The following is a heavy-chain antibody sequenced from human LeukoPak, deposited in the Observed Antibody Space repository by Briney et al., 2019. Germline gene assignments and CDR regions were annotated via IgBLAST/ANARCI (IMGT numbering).Heavy chain of an antibody. CDR3: ARDVHGDYGSGWFDP. CDR1: GGTFNNSA. J-gene: IGHJ5*02. Sequence: SVKVSCKTSGGTFNNSAISWVRQAPGQGLEWLGGIMPLFGTAVYAQELQGRVTITKDESTRTVYLELTSLTSDDTAVYYCARDVHGDYGSGWFDPWGQGTLVSVSS. D-gene: IGHD4-17*01. V-gene: IGHV1-69*05. CDR2: IMPLFGTA.